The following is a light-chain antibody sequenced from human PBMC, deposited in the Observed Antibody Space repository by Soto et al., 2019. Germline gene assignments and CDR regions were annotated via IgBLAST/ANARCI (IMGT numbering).Light chain of an antibody. CDR3: QQRSNWPPGVYT. V-gene: IGKV3-11*01. Sequence: EIVLTQSPVTLSLSPGERATLSCRASQSVSSYLAWYQQKPGQAPRLLIYDASNRATGIPARFSGSGSGTDFTLTISSLEPEDFXVYFCQQRSNWPPGVYTFGQGTKLEIK. J-gene: IGKJ2*01. CDR1: QSVSSY. CDR2: DAS.